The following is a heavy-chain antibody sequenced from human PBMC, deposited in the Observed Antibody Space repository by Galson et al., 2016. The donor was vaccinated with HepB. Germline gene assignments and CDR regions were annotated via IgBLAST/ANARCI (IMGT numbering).Heavy chain of an antibody. CDR3: ARRAELALGDFWFFFGMDV. Sequence: SLRLSCAASGFAFSSYDMNWVRQAPGKGLEWVSIISANGEAAYYTDSVKGRFTISRDNSKNTLSLQMGSLRAEDTAVYYCARRAELALGDFWFFFGMDVWGQGATVTVSS. V-gene: IGHV3-23*01. J-gene: IGHJ6*02. CDR1: GFAFSSYD. CDR2: ISANGEAA. D-gene: IGHD3-3*01.